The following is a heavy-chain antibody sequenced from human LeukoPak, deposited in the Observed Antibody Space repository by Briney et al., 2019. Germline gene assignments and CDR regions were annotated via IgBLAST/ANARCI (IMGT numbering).Heavy chain of an antibody. CDR1: GGSISSGDYY. J-gene: IGHJ4*02. D-gene: IGHD1-26*01. V-gene: IGHV4-30-4*08. CDR2: IYYSGST. Sequence: PSETLSLTCTVSGGSISSGDYYWSWIRQPPGKGLEWIGYIYYSGSTNYNPSLKSRVTISVDTSKNQFSLKLSSVTAADTAVYYCARHDPGELKLDYWGQGTLVTVSS. CDR3: ARHDPGELKLDY.